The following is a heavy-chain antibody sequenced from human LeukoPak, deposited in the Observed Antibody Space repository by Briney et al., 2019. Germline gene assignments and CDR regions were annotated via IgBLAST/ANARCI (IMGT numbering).Heavy chain of an antibody. CDR1: GFTFSNAW. J-gene: IGHJ4*02. Sequence: GGSLRLSCAASGFTFSNAWMSWVRQAPGKGLEWVGRIKSKTDGGTTDYAAPVKGRFTISRDDSKNTLYLQMNSLKTEDTAVYYCTTDLIVVVPAASYFDYWGQGTLVTVSS. CDR3: TTDLIVVVPAASYFDY. CDR2: IKSKTDGGTT. D-gene: IGHD2-2*01. V-gene: IGHV3-15*01.